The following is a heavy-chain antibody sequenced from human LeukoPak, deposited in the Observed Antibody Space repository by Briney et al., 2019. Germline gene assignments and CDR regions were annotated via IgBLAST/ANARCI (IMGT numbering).Heavy chain of an antibody. CDR2: IYYSGST. V-gene: IGHV4-59*01. J-gene: IGHJ4*02. CDR1: GGSLSSYY. Sequence: SETLSLTCTVSGGSLSSYYWSWIRQPPGKGLEWIGYIYYSGSTNYNPSLKSRVTISVDTSKNQFSLKLSSVTAADTAVYYCARDTEQQPGVIDYWGQGTLVTVSS. CDR3: ARDTEQQPGVIDY. D-gene: IGHD6-13*01.